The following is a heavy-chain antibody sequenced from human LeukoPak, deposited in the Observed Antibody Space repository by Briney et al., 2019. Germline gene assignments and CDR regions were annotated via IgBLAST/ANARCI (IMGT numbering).Heavy chain of an antibody. V-gene: IGHV4-31*03. CDR1: GGSIGTSAYY. CDR3: ARGRYSYGWNDS. CDR2: ISDSGST. J-gene: IGHJ5*01. D-gene: IGHD3-16*02. Sequence: SETLSLTCTVSGGSIGTSAYYWNWIRQHPGTGLEWIGFISDSGSTLYNPSLKCRVTISSDTSKNQFSLKLTSVTAADMAVYYCARGRYSYGWNDSWGQGTLVTVSS.